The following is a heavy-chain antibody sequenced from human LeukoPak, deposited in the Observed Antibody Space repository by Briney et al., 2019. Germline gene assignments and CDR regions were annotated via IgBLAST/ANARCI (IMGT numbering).Heavy chain of an antibody. Sequence: ASVTVSCKASGYTFTSYGISWVRQAPGQGPEWMGWISAYNGNTNYAQKLQGRVTMTTDTSTSTAYMELRSLRSDDTAVYYCARSHYGYYYDSSGYGPIDAFDIWGQGTMVTVSS. CDR3: ARSHYGYYYDSSGYGPIDAFDI. D-gene: IGHD3-22*01. J-gene: IGHJ3*02. V-gene: IGHV1-18*01. CDR1: GYTFTSYG. CDR2: ISAYNGNT.